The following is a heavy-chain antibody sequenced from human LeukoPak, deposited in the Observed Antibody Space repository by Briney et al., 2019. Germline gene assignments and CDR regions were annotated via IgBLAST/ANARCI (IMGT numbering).Heavy chain of an antibody. D-gene: IGHD3-22*01. CDR3: ASTLYYYDSSGPGGSDAFDI. CDR2: IYHSGST. CDR1: GYSISSGYY. J-gene: IGHJ3*02. V-gene: IGHV4-38-2*01. Sequence: PSETLSLTCAVSGYSISSGYYWGWIRQPPGKGLEWIGSIYHSGSTYYNPSLKSRVTISVDTSKNQFSLKLSSVTAADTAVYYCASTLYYYDSSGPGGSDAFDIWGQGTMVTVSP.